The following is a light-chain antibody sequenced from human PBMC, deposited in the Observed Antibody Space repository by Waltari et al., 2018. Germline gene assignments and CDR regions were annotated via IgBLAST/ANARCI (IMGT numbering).Light chain of an antibody. J-gene: IGKJ4*01. CDR2: WAS. V-gene: IGKV4-1*01. Sequence: DIVMTQSPDSLAVSLGERVTINCKSSQSVLYSSNHNNYLAWYQQKPGQPPKLLIYWASTRESGVPDRFSGSGSGTDFTLTISSLQAEDVAVYYCQQYYSTPLTFGGGTKVEIK. CDR1: QSVLYSSNHNNY. CDR3: QQYYSTPLT.